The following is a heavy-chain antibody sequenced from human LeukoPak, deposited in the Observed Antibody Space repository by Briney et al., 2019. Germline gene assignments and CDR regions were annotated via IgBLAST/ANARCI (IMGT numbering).Heavy chain of an antibody. CDR2: ISAYNGNT. V-gene: IGHV1-18*01. J-gene: IGHJ6*03. Sequence: ASVKVSCKASGYTFTSYGISWVRQAPGQGLEWMGWISAYNGNTNYAQKLQGRVTMTTDTSTSTAYMELRSLRSDDTAVYYCARASYYDYVWGSYRIKDYYYYMDVWGKGTTVTVSS. D-gene: IGHD3-16*02. CDR1: GYTFTSYG. CDR3: ARASYYDYVWGSYRIKDYYYYMDV.